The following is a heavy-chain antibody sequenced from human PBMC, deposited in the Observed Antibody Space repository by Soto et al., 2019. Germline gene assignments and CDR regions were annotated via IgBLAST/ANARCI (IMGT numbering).Heavy chain of an antibody. Sequence: LSLTCSVSGGSVRTGSYHWSWIRQPPGKGLEWIGFIHNNGSPDYNPSLKSRVVVSIDRSKNQFSLKVNSVTAADTAVYFCARIGWGGDSWGQGTLVTVSS. CDR3: ARIGWGGDS. J-gene: IGHJ4*02. D-gene: IGHD7-27*01. CDR1: GGSVRTGSYH. CDR2: IHNNGSP. V-gene: IGHV4-61*01.